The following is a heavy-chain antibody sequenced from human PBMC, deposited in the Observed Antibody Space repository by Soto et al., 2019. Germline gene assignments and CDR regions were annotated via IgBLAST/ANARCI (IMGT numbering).Heavy chain of an antibody. D-gene: IGHD1-7*01. CDR1: GFPFSSYA. CDR2: ISGSGGST. Sequence: GGSLRLSCAASGFPFSSYAMSWVRQAPGKGLEWVSAISGSGGSTYYADSVKGRFTISRDNSKNTLYLQMNSLRAEDTAVYYCAKDPQNYDPGPYFDYWGQGTLVTVSS. J-gene: IGHJ4*02. V-gene: IGHV3-23*01. CDR3: AKDPQNYDPGPYFDY.